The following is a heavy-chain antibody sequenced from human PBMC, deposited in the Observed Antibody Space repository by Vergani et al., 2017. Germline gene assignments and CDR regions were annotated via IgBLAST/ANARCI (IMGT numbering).Heavy chain of an antibody. Sequence: EVQLLESGGGLVQPGGSLRLSCAASGFTFSSYAMSWVRQAPGKGLEWVSAISGSGGSTYYADSVKGRFTISRDNSKNTLYLQMNSLRAEDTAVYYCTRALYDFWSGYYSRDAFDIWGQGTMVTVSS. D-gene: IGHD3-3*01. J-gene: IGHJ3*02. CDR2: ISGSGGST. V-gene: IGHV3-23*01. CDR3: TRALYDFWSGYYSRDAFDI. CDR1: GFTFSSYA.